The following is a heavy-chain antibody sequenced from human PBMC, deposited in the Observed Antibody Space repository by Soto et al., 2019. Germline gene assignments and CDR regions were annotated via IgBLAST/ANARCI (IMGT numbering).Heavy chain of an antibody. CDR2: MNPNSGNT. Sequence: GSSVTVSCKASGYTFTSYDINWVRQATGQGLEWMGWMNPNSGNTGYAQKFQGRVTMTRNTSISTAYMELSSLRSEDTAVYYCAREIAAPPFSGYHYYGMDVWGQGTTVTLSS. J-gene: IGHJ6*02. CDR1: GYTFTSYD. V-gene: IGHV1-8*01. D-gene: IGHD6-6*01. CDR3: AREIAAPPFSGYHYYGMDV.